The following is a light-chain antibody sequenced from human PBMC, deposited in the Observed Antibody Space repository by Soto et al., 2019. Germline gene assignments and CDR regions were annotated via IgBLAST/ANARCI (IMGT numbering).Light chain of an antibody. CDR3: CSYAGSNTWV. CDR2: DVG. J-gene: IGLJ3*02. Sequence: QSVLTQPRSVSGSPGQPATISCTGTSSDVGGYNYVSWFQQHPGKAPRLMIYDVGKRPSGVPDRFSGSKSGDTASLTISGLQADDEADYYCCSYAGSNTWVFGGGTQLTVL. V-gene: IGLV2-11*01. CDR1: SSDVGGYNY.